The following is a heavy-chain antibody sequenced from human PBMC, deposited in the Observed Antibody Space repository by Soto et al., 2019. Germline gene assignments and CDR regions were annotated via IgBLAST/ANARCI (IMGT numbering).Heavy chain of an antibody. J-gene: IGHJ6*02. D-gene: IGHD3-9*01. CDR2: INPNSGGT. CDR1: GYTFTGYY. CDR3: ARDPPDCDILAGHYYYYGMVV. V-gene: IGHV1-2*02. Sequence: QVQLVQSGAEVKKPGASVKVSCKASGYTFTGYYMHWVRQAPGQGLEWMGWINPNSGGTNYAQKYQGGVTMTRDTYFGTAYMERSRLRSDGTAVYYWARDPPDCDILAGHYYYYGMVVWGQGTTVTVSS.